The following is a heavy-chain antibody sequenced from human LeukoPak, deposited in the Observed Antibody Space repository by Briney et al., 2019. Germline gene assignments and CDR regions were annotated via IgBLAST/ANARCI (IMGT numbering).Heavy chain of an antibody. Sequence: PGGSLRLSCAASGFTVRSNYMNWVRQAPGKGLEWVSVIYSGGSTYHADSVKGRFTISRDNSKNTLYLQMNSLRAEDTAVYYCAREGTWSYYYDYWGQGTLVTVSS. CDR3: AREGTWSYYYDY. CDR1: GFTVRSNY. D-gene: IGHD1-26*01. J-gene: IGHJ4*02. CDR2: IYSGGST. V-gene: IGHV3-66*01.